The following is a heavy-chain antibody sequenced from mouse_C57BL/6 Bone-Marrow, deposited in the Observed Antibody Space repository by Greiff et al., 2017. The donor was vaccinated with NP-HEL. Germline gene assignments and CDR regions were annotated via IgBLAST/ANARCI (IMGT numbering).Heavy chain of an antibody. D-gene: IGHD2-3*01. J-gene: IGHJ2*01. CDR2: IYPGDGDT. Sequence: VQLQQSGPELVKPGASVKISCKASGYAFSSSWMNWVKQRPGKGLEWIGRIYPGDGDTNYNGKFKGKATLTAGKSSSTAYMQLSSLTSEDSAVYFCAREGWLPHFDYWGQGTTLTVSS. CDR3: AREGWLPHFDY. CDR1: GYAFSSSW. V-gene: IGHV1-82*01.